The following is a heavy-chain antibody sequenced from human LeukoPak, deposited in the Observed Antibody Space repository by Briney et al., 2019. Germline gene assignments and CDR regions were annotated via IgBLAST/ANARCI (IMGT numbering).Heavy chain of an antibody. Sequence: VKVSCTGSGGTFSTYGINWVRQAPGQGLEWMGGIIPILDIGNYAQKFQGRVTITADESTSTAYMELSSLRSEDTAVYYCARNMTTVPLGYWGQGTLVTVSS. CDR1: GGTFSTYG. CDR2: IIPILDIG. J-gene: IGHJ4*02. D-gene: IGHD4-17*01. V-gene: IGHV1-69*10. CDR3: ARNMTTVPLGY.